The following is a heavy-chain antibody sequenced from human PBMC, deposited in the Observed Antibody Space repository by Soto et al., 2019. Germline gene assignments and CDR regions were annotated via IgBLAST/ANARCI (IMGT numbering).Heavy chain of an antibody. CDR3: AKNKGSGPGWFDP. CDR1: GFTFSSYG. J-gene: IGHJ5*02. D-gene: IGHD6-19*01. CDR2: ISYDGSNK. Sequence: QVQLVESGGGVVQPGRSLRLSCAASGFTFSSYGMHWVRQAPGKGLEWVAVISYDGSNKYYADSVKGRFTISRDNSKNTLYLQMNSLSAEDTAVYYCAKNKGSGPGWFDPWGQGTLVTVSS. V-gene: IGHV3-30*18.